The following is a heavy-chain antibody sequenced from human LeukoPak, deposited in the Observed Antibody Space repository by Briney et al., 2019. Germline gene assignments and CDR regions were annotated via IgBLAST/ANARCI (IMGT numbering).Heavy chain of an antibody. Sequence: GGSLRLSCAASGFTFSSYAMSWVRQAPGNGLEWVSAISGSGGSTYYADSVKGRFTISRDNSKNTLYLQMNSLRAEDTAVYYCAKDHFSSSWYSWGQGTLVTVSS. CDR3: AKDHFSSSWYS. D-gene: IGHD6-13*01. J-gene: IGHJ4*02. CDR1: GFTFSSYA. V-gene: IGHV3-23*01. CDR2: ISGSGGST.